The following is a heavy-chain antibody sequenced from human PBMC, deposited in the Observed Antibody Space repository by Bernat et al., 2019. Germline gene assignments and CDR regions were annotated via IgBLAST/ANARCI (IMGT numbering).Heavy chain of an antibody. Sequence: EVQLVESGGGLVQPGGSLRLSCAASGFTFSSYWMHWVRQAPGKGLVWVSRINGDGSSTSYADSVKGRFTISRDNDKNTLYLQMNRLRGEDTAVYYCARGDDVTPSSDFDYWGQGTLVTVSS. V-gene: IGHV3-74*01. J-gene: IGHJ4*02. D-gene: IGHD1-1*01. CDR1: GFTFSSYW. CDR2: INGDGSST. CDR3: ARGDDVTPSSDFDY.